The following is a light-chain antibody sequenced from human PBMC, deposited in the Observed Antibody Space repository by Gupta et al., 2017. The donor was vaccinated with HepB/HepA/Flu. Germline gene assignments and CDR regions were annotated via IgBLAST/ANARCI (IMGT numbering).Light chain of an antibody. V-gene: IGKV3-11*01. J-gene: IGKJ2*04. CDR1: QSVNNY. Sequence: EIVFTQSPGTLSLSPGERATLSCRASQSVNNYLAWYQQKPGQAPRLLIYDASNRDTGIPARFSGSGYGTDFTLTISSREQEDFAVYYCQQRGDWPLCIFGQGTKLEIK. CDR3: QQRGDWPLCI. CDR2: DAS.